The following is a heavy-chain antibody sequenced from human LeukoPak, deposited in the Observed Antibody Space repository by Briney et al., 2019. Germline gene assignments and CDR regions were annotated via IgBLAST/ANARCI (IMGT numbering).Heavy chain of an antibody. J-gene: IGHJ4*02. V-gene: IGHV1-2*02. CDR3: ARGLSSPSIAVAGTIDY. CDR2: INPNSGGT. D-gene: IGHD6-19*01. Sequence: ASVKVSCKVSGYTFTGYYMHWVRQAPGQGLEWMGWINPNSGGTNYAQKFQGRVTMTRDTSISTAYMELSRLRSDDTAVYYCARGLSSPSIAVAGTIDYWGQGTLVTVSS. CDR1: GYTFTGYY.